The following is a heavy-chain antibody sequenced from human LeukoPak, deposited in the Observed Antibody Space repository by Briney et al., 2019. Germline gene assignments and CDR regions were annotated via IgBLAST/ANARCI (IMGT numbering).Heavy chain of an antibody. D-gene: IGHD1-1*01. V-gene: IGHV1-2*06. CDR3: ARSSTGTRGFDY. J-gene: IGHJ4*02. CDR2: INPNSGGT. Sequence: ASVKVSCKASGYTFTGYYMHWVRQAPGQGLEWMGRINPNSGGTNYAQKFQGRVTMTRDTSISTAYMELSRLRSDDTAVYYCARSSTGTRGFDYWGQETLVTVSS. CDR1: GYTFTGYY.